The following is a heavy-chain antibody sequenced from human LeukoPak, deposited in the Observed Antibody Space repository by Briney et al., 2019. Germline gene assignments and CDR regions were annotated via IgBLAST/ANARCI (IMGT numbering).Heavy chain of an antibody. CDR2: TRNKANSYTT. CDR1: GFSFSDYS. J-gene: IGHJ6*03. CDR3: ARGPYCSSTSCRYYYYYMDV. V-gene: IGHV3-72*01. Sequence: PGGSLRLSCAASGFSFSDYSMNWVRQAPGKGLEWVGRTRNKANSYTTEYAASVKGRFTISRDDSKNSLYLQMNSLKTEDTAVYYCARGPYCSSTSCRYYYYYMDVWGKGTTVTVSS. D-gene: IGHD2-2*01.